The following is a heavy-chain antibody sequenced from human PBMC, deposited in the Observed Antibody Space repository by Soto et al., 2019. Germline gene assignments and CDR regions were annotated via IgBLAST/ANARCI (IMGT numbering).Heavy chain of an antibody. CDR3: ARAVGDPLYYLDY. D-gene: IGHD6-19*01. Sequence: SVKVSCKASGGTFSSYTISWVRQAPGQGLEWMGWIIPISGRTNYAQKFQGWVTISGDTSKNQFYLRLSSVTAADTAVYYCARAVGDPLYYLDYWGQGTLVTVSS. J-gene: IGHJ4*02. V-gene: IGHV1-69*02. CDR2: IIPISGRT. CDR1: GGTFSSYT.